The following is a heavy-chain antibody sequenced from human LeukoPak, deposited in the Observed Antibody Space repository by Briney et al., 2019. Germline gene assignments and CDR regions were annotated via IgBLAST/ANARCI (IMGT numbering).Heavy chain of an antibody. Sequence: GEYLKISCKGSGYSFTSYWIGWVRQMPGKGLEWMGIIYPGDSGTRYSPSFQGQVTISADKSISTAYLQWSSLKASDTAMYYCARGLGRSFYYYYMDVWGKGTTVTVSS. J-gene: IGHJ6*03. CDR2: IYPGDSGT. CDR3: ARGLGRSFYYYYMDV. CDR1: GYSFTSYW. D-gene: IGHD1-26*01. V-gene: IGHV5-51*01.